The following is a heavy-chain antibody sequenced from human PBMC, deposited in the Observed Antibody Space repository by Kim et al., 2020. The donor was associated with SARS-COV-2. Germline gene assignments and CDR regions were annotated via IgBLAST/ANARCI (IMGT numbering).Heavy chain of an antibody. CDR3: AKVHPYYYGSGTIWSPYYFDY. CDR1: GFTFSSYA. CDR2: ISGSGGST. V-gene: IGHV3-23*01. Sequence: GGSLRLSCAASGFTFSSYAMSWVRQAPGKGLEWVSAISGSGGSTYYADSVKGRFTISRDNSKNTLYLQMNSLRAEDTAVYYCAKVHPYYYGSGTIWSPYYFDYWGQGTLVTVSS. J-gene: IGHJ4*02. D-gene: IGHD3-10*01.